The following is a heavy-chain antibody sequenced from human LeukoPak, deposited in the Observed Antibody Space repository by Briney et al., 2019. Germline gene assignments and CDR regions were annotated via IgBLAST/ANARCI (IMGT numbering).Heavy chain of an antibody. D-gene: IGHD4/OR15-4a*01. Sequence: PSETLSLTCTVSSGSISSNSYYWGWIRQPPGKGLEWIGSIYSSGSTYYNASLKSRLTISVDTSKNQFSLKLSSVTAADTAVYYCARDLAGDGALDYWGQGTLVTVSS. J-gene: IGHJ4*02. V-gene: IGHV4-39*07. CDR2: IYSSGST. CDR1: SGSISSNSYY. CDR3: ARDLAGDGALDY.